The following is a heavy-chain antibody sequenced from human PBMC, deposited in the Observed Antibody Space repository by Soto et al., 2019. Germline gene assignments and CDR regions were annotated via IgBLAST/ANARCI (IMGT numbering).Heavy chain of an antibody. CDR1: GDSISNSKW. J-gene: IGHJ6*02. Sequence: LSLTCAVSGDSISNSKWWTWVRQTPGKGLEWIGKIDHNGITNYNPSLESRVTILKDNSKNQLSLKLSSVTGADSAVYYCVRLNRDYYYYGMDVWGQGATVTVSS. CDR3: VRLNRDYYYYGMDV. V-gene: IGHV4-4*02. CDR2: IDHNGIT.